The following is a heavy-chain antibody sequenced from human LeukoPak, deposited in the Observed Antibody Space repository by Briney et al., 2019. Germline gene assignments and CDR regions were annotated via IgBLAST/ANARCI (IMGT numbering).Heavy chain of an antibody. CDR1: GGSISSSSYY. Sequence: SETLSLTCTVSGGSISSSSYYWVWIRQPPGKGLEWIGSGFYSGSTSYNPSLKSRVTISVDTSKNQLSLKLSSVTAADTAVYYCASQIAARPYYYYGMDVWGQGTTVTVSS. CDR2: GFYSGST. J-gene: IGHJ6*02. CDR3: ASQIAARPYYYYGMDV. D-gene: IGHD6-6*01. V-gene: IGHV4-39*01.